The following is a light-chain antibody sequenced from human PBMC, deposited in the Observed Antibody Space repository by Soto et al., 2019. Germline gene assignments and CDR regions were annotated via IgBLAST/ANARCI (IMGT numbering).Light chain of an antibody. J-gene: IGKJ1*01. CDR1: QTISSW. CDR3: QHYHSYSEA. Sequence: DLQMAQSPSTLYVSVGDRVTIHCRASQTISSWLAWYQQKPGKAPKLLIYKASTLKSGVPSRFSGSGSGTEFTLTSSSLQPDDFATYYCQHYHSYSEAFGQGTKVDIK. CDR2: KAS. V-gene: IGKV1-5*03.